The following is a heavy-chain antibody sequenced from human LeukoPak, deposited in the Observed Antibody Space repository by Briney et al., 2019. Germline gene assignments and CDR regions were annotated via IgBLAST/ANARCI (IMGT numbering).Heavy chain of an antibody. Sequence: SETLSLTCRVSGASINSGSNYWGWIRQPPGKTLEWIGSIYSSGSTYYNPSLKSRVIIMIDTPKNHFSLTLSSVTAADTAVYYCARQGRIQLWRPALHWGQGTLVTVSS. V-gene: IGHV4-39*07. J-gene: IGHJ4*02. CDR1: GASINSGSNY. CDR3: ARQGRIQLWRPALH. CDR2: IYSSGST. D-gene: IGHD5-18*01.